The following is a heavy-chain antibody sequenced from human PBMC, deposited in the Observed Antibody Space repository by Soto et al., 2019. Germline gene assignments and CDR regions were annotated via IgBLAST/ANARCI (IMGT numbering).Heavy chain of an antibody. Sequence: QITLKESGPTLVKPTQTLTLTCTFSGFSLSTSGVGVRWIRQPPGKALEWLALIYWDDDKRYSPSLKSRLTITKDTSKNQVVLTMTNMDPVDTATYYCAHSKDGYNTLPFDYWGQGTLVTVSS. J-gene: IGHJ4*02. CDR3: AHSKDGYNTLPFDY. V-gene: IGHV2-5*02. CDR2: IYWDDDK. D-gene: IGHD5-12*01. CDR1: GFSLSTSGVG.